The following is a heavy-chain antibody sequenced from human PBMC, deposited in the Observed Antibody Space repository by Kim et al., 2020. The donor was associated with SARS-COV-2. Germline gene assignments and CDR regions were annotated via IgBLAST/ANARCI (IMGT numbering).Heavy chain of an antibody. Sequence: GGSLRLSCAASGFTFSSYSMNWVRQAPGKGLEWVSSISSSSSYIYYADSVKGRFTISRDNAKNSLYLQMNSLRAEDTAVYYCAREKRYCSSTSCPHYYYYGMDVWGQGTTVTVSS. CDR2: ISSSSSYI. V-gene: IGHV3-21*01. CDR1: GFTFSSYS. J-gene: IGHJ6*02. D-gene: IGHD2-2*01. CDR3: AREKRYCSSTSCPHYYYYGMDV.